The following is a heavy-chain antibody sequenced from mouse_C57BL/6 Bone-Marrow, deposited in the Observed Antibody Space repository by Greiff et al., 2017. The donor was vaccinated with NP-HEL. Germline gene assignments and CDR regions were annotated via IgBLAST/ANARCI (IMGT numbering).Heavy chain of an antibody. V-gene: IGHV1-63*01. CDR2: IYPGGGYT. J-gene: IGHJ2*01. CDR1: GYTFTNYW. CDR3: ARSGTGDYFDY. D-gene: IGHD3-3*01. Sequence: QVQLQQSGAELVRPGTSVKLSCKASGYTFTNYWIGWAKQRPGHGLEWIGDIYPGGGYTNYNEKFKGKATLTADKSTSTAYMQFSSLTSEDSAIYYCARSGTGDYFDYWGQGTTLTVSS.